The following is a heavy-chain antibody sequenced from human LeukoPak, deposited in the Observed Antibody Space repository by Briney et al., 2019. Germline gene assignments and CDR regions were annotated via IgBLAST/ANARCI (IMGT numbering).Heavy chain of an antibody. V-gene: IGHV4-34*01. CDR1: GGSFSNYY. CDR3: ARDEGPATPYYMDV. CDR2: IHPSGST. D-gene: IGHD2-2*01. Sequence: SETLSLTCTIYGGSFSNYYLTWIRQPPGKGLEWIAEIHPSGSTNYNPSLKSRVTMSVDTSKNQFSLKLSSVTAADTAVYYCARDEGPATPYYMDVWGKGTTVTVSS. J-gene: IGHJ6*03.